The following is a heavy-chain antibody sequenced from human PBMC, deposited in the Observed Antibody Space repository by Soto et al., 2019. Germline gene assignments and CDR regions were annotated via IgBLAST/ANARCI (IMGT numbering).Heavy chain of an antibody. CDR1: GFSFRSFG. V-gene: IGHV3-30*18. Sequence: QVQLVESGGGVVQPGGSLRLSCEVSGFSFRSFGMHWVCQAPGKGLEWVTVISHEGSYKHYADSVKGRFTISRDDSKNTLYLEMNSLRAEDTAVYYCAKEGGYGDRIADDYYYYGMDVWGQGTTVTVSS. D-gene: IGHD2-21*02. J-gene: IGHJ6*02. CDR2: ISHEGSYK. CDR3: AKEGGYGDRIADDYYYYGMDV.